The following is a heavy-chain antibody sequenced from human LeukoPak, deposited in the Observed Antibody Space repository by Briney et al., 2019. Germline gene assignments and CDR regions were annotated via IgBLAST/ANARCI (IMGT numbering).Heavy chain of an antibody. CDR1: GGSFSGYY. V-gene: IGHV4-34*01. Sequence: NSSETLSLTCAVYGGSFSGYYWSWIRQPPGKGLEWIGEINHSGSTNYNPSLKSRVTISVDTSKNQFSLKLSSVTAADTAVYYCARSRPHQDYWGQGTLVTVSS. CDR3: ARSRPHQDY. J-gene: IGHJ4*02. CDR2: INHSGST.